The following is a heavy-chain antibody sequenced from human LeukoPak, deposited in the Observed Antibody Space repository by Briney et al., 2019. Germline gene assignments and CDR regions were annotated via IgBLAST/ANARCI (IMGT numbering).Heavy chain of an antibody. CDR2: ISSSSSYI. CDR1: GFTFSSYS. CDR3: ARDYDITHYMDV. V-gene: IGHV3-21*01. J-gene: IGHJ6*03. Sequence: GGSLRLSCAASGFTFSSYSMNWVRQAPGKGLEWVSSISSSSSYIYYADSVKGRFTISRDNAKNSLYLQMNSLRAEDTAVYYCARDYDITHYMDVWGKGTTVTISS. D-gene: IGHD3-9*01.